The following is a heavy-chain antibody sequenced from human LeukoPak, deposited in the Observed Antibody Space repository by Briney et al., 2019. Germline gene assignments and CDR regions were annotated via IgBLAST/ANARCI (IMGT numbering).Heavy chain of an antibody. Sequence: PGGSLRLSCAASGFTFSISAMSWVRQAPGKGLEWVSAISNNGGYTYYAGSVKGRFTISRDNSKNTLYLQMNSLRAEDTAVYYCAKDHLPDNWNDGYYYGMDVWGQGTTVTVSS. CDR2: ISNNGGYT. V-gene: IGHV3-23*01. CDR1: GFTFSISA. J-gene: IGHJ6*02. D-gene: IGHD1-1*01. CDR3: AKDHLPDNWNDGYYYGMDV.